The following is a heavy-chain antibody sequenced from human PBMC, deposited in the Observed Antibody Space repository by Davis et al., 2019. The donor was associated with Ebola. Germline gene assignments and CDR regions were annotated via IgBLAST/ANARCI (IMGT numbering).Heavy chain of an antibody. CDR1: GFTFSSYA. CDR2: ITDSGGIT. Sequence: PGGSLRLSCAASGFTFSSYAISWVRQAPGKGLEWVSSITDSGGITYYADSVKGRFTLSRDNSKHTLYLQMNSLRAEDTAVYYCAKEGFIYGLFDYWGQGTLVTVSS. D-gene: IGHD3-3*02. J-gene: IGHJ4*02. CDR3: AKEGFIYGLFDY. V-gene: IGHV3-23*01.